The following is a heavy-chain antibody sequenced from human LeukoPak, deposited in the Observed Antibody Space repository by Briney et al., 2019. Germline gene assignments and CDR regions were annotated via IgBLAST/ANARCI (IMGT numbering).Heavy chain of an antibody. J-gene: IGHJ4*02. CDR1: GYTFTGYY. V-gene: IGHV1-2*02. D-gene: IGHD1-26*01. CDR2: INPNSGGT. CDR3: ARVPEQYSGSAGDY. Sequence: ASVKVSCKASGYTFTGYYMHWVRQAPGQGLEWMGWINPNSGGTNYAQKFQGRVTMTRDTSISTAYMELSRLRSDDTAVYYCARVPEQYSGSAGDYWGQGTLVTVSS.